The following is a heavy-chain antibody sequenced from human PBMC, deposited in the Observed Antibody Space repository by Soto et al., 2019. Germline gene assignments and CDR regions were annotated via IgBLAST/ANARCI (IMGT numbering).Heavy chain of an antibody. V-gene: IGHV3-23*01. J-gene: IGHJ4*02. CDR1: GFTFTNYA. D-gene: IGHD4-4*01. Sequence: EVQLLESGGGLVQPGGSLSLSCAASGFTFTNYAMTWVRQAPGKGLEWVSISSGSGSGGSTNYADSVKGRFTISRDNSKNTLYLQMNSLRVEDTAVYYCAKDRDDYRNYVFDYWGQGTLVTVSS. CDR2: SSGSGSGGST. CDR3: AKDRDDYRNYVFDY.